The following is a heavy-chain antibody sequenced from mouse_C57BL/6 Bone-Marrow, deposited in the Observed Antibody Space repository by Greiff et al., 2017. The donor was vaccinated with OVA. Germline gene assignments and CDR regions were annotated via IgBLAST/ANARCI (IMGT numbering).Heavy chain of an antibody. V-gene: IGHV1-59*01. J-gene: IGHJ4*01. CDR3: AVWLRRAMDY. Sequence: QVQLQQPGAELVRPGTSVKLSCKASGYTFTSYWMHWVKQRPGQGLEWIGVIDPSDSYTNYNQKFKGKATLTVDTSSSTAYMQRSSLTSEDSAVYYCAVWLRRAMDYWGQGTSVTVSS. CDR1: GYTFTSYW. D-gene: IGHD2-2*01. CDR2: IDPSDSYT.